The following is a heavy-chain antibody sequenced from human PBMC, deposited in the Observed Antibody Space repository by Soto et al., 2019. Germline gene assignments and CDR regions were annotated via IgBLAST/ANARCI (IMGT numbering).Heavy chain of an antibody. J-gene: IGHJ6*02. D-gene: IGHD5-18*01. V-gene: IGHV3-74*01. Sequence: EVQLVESGGGSVKPGGSRRLPCGASGFPFNKSSMNWVRQAPGKGRVWVSRINTDGRDTRYADSVKGRFTISRDNAKNSLYLQMNGLRAEDTAVYFCARARYSSGPRDHGMDVWGQGTTVTVSS. CDR1: GFPFNKSS. CDR3: ARARYSSGPRDHGMDV. CDR2: INTDGRDT.